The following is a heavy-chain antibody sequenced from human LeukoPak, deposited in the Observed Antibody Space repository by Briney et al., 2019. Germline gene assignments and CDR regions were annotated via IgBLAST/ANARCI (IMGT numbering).Heavy chain of an antibody. D-gene: IGHD6-13*01. V-gene: IGHV4-59*12. CDR3: ARGRGIAAAGRIDY. J-gene: IGHJ4*02. Sequence: PSETLSLTCTVSGGSISSYYWSWIRQPPGKGLEWIGYIYYSGSTNYNPSLKSRVTISVDTSKNQFSLKLSSVTAADTAVYYCARGRGIAAAGRIDYWGQGTLVTVSS. CDR1: GGSISSYY. CDR2: IYYSGST.